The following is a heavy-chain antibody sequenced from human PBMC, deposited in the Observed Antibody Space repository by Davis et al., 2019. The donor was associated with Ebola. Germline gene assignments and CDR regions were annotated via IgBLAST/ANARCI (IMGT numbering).Heavy chain of an antibody. J-gene: IGHJ6*02. D-gene: IGHD1-26*01. Sequence: ASVKVSCKASRYTFTSFDINWVRQATGQGLEWMGWMNPNSGNTGYAETFQGRVTMTRDTSISTAYMELTSLRSDDTDVYFCARRGVGGYDYGMDVWGQGTTVTVSS. V-gene: IGHV1-8*01. CDR3: ARRGVGGYDYGMDV. CDR1: RYTFTSFD. CDR2: MNPNSGNT.